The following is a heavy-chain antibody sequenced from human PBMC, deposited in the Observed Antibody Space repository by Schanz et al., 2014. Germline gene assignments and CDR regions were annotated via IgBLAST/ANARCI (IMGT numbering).Heavy chain of an antibody. J-gene: IGHJ6*02. V-gene: IGHV3-30*04. Sequence: VQLVESGGGVVQPGRSLRLSCAASGFTMITYAMHWVRQPPGKGLEWVAIITYDGSNTYHADSVKGRFTISRDNSKNTLYLQMNSLRAEDTAVYYCAKVWKDHRIAGRPGWSDGMDVWGQGTTVTVSS. CDR1: GFTMITYA. CDR2: ITYDGSNT. D-gene: IGHD6-6*01. CDR3: AKVWKDHRIAGRPGWSDGMDV.